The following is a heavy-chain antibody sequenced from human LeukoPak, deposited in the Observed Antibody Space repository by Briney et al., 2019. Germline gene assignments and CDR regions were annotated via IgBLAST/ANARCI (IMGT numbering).Heavy chain of an antibody. Sequence: SETLSLTCTVSGGSISSSSYYWGWIRQPPGKGLEWIGSIYYSGSTYYNPSLKSRVTISVDTSKNQFSLKLSSVTAADTAVYYCARVIGDGSGSYSDYWGQGTLVTVSS. V-gene: IGHV4-39*07. J-gene: IGHJ4*02. CDR1: GGSISSSSYY. CDR3: ARVIGDGSGSYSDY. D-gene: IGHD3-10*01. CDR2: IYYSGST.